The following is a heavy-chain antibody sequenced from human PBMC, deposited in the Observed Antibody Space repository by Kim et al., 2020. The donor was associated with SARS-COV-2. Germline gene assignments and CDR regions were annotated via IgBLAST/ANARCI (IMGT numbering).Heavy chain of an antibody. J-gene: IGHJ4*02. CDR3: ARVPFGDLSAYYFDL. CDR1: GFTFSDYY. D-gene: IGHD3-10*01. CDR2: ISSSGSYV. V-gene: IGHV3-11*01. Sequence: GSLRLSCAASGFTFSDYYMTWIRQAPGKGLEWVSYISSSGSYVNYADSVKGRFTISRDNAKNSLYLQMSSLRAEDTALYYCARVPFGDLSAYYFDLWGQGTIVTVSS.